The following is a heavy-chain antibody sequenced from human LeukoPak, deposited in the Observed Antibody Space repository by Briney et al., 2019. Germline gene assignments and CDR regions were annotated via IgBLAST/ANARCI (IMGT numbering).Heavy chain of an antibody. V-gene: IGHV4-34*01. J-gene: IGHJ4*02. Sequence: SETLSLTCAVYDGSFSGYYWSWIRQPPGKGLEWIGEINHSGSTNYNPSLKSQVTISVDTSKNQFSLKLSSVTAADTAVYYCARGKMGSGYSLDYWGQGTLVTVSS. CDR3: ARGKMGSGYSLDY. CDR2: INHSGST. D-gene: IGHD3-22*01. CDR1: DGSFSGYY.